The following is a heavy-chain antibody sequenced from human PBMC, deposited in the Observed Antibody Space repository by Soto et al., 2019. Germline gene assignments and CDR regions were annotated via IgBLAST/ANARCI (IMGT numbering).Heavy chain of an antibody. V-gene: IGHV1-3*01. D-gene: IGHD3-9*01. Sequence: QVQLVQSGAEVKKPGASVKVSCKASGYTFTSYAMHWVRQAPGQRLEWMGWINAGNGNTKYSQKFQGRVTITRDTSAHAANMELSSLKYEATAVYSCARAPRPHDDILTGYWFDPWGQGTLVTVS. CDR1: GYTFTSYA. CDR2: INAGNGNT. CDR3: ARAPRPHDDILTGYWFDP. J-gene: IGHJ5*02.